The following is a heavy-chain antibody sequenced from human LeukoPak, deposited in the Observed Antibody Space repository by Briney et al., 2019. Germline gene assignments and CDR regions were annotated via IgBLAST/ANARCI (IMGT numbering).Heavy chain of an antibody. D-gene: IGHD3-22*01. J-gene: IGHJ4*02. Sequence: GASVKVSCKVSGYTLTELSMHWVRQAPGKGLEWMGGFDPEDGETIYAQKLQGRVTMTEDTSTDAAYMELSSLRSEDTAVYYCATDRSYYYDSSGSYYFDYWGQGTLVTVSS. CDR3: ATDRSYYYDSSGSYYFDY. V-gene: IGHV1-24*01. CDR2: FDPEDGET. CDR1: GYTLTELS.